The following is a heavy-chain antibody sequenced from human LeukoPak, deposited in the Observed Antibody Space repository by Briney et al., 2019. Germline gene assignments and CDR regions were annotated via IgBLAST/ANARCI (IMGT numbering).Heavy chain of an antibody. V-gene: IGHV3-7*01. D-gene: IGHD3-22*01. J-gene: IGHJ4*02. CDR1: GFTFSSYW. CDR3: AREWSYDSSGYYPFY. Sequence: GGSLRLSCAASGFTFSSYWMSWVRQAPGKGLEWVANIKQDGTEKYYVDSVKGRFTISRDNAKNSLYLQMNSLRAEDTALYYCAREWSYDSSGYYPFYWGQGTPVTVSS. CDR2: IKQDGTEK.